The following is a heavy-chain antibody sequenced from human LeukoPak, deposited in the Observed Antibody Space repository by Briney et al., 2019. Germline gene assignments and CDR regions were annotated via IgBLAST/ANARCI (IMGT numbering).Heavy chain of an antibody. CDR2: ISGSGGST. CDR1: GFTFSSHA. V-gene: IGHV3-23*01. J-gene: IGHJ4*02. CDR3: AKFGYYDFWSGYYSDY. D-gene: IGHD3-3*01. Sequence: PGGSLRLSCAASGFTFSSHAMSWVRQAPGKGLEWVSAISGSGGSTYYADSVKGRFTISRDNSKNTLYLQMNSLRAEDTAVYYCAKFGYYDFWSGYYSDYWGQGTLVTVSS.